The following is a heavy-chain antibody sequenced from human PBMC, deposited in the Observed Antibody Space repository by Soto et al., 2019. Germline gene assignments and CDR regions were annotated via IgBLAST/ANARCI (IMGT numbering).Heavy chain of an antibody. Sequence: QVQLVQSGAEVKKPGASVKVSCKASGYTFTSYGISWVRQAPGQGLEWMGWVNAYNGNTNYAQKFQGRVTMTTGPSAGTAYMALRSLRSADTAVYYCAREPVPGRTGFDYWGQGTLVTVSS. CDR1: GYTFTSYG. J-gene: IGHJ4*02. V-gene: IGHV1-18*01. D-gene: IGHD6-19*01. CDR3: AREPVPGRTGFDY. CDR2: VNAYNGNT.